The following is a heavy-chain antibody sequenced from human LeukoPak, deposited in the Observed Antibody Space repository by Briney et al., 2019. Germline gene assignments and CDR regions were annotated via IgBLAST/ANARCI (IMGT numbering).Heavy chain of an antibody. V-gene: IGHV4-59*08. Sequence: KPSETLALTFPVSGGSISSYYWSWIRQPPGKGLEWIGYIYYSGSTNYNPSLKSRVTISVDTSKNQFSLKLSSVTAADTAVYYCARSRPTYYYDSSGTNFDYWGQGTLVTVSS. CDR3: ARSRPTYYYDSSGTNFDY. CDR1: GGSISSYY. CDR2: IYYSGST. J-gene: IGHJ4*02. D-gene: IGHD3-22*01.